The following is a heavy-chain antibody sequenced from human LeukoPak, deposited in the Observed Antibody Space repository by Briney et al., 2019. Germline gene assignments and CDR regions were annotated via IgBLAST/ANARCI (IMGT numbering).Heavy chain of an antibody. Sequence: PGGSLRLSCAASGFTFSSYGMHWVRQALGKGLEWVAFIRYDGSDKYYADSVKGRFTISRDNSKNTLYLQMNSLRAEDTAVYYCAKKCLVDYYYYMDVWGKGTTVTVSS. V-gene: IGHV3-30*02. CDR1: GFTFSSYG. D-gene: IGHD6-19*01. CDR3: AKKCLVDYYYYMDV. J-gene: IGHJ6*03. CDR2: IRYDGSDK.